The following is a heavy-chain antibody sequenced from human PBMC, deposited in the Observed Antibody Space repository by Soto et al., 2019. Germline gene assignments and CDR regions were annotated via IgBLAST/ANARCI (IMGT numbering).Heavy chain of an antibody. Sequence: QVQLQQWGAGLLKPSETLSLTCGVYGGSFSGYSWSWIRQPPGKGLEWIGESNHNGSTNYNPSLRRRVTISVDTSKNQFSLKLSSVTAADTAVYYCARVVPPPNRNWGMWSGAFDIWGQGTMVTVSS. CDR3: ARVVPPPNRNWGMWSGAFDI. J-gene: IGHJ3*02. D-gene: IGHD7-27*01. CDR1: GGSFSGYS. CDR2: SNHNGST. V-gene: IGHV4-34*01.